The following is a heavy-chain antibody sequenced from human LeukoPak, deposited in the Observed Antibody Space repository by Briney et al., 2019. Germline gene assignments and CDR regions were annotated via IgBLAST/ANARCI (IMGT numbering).Heavy chain of an antibody. CDR3: ARVSGSGWPLGGFDY. V-gene: IGHV4-59*01. D-gene: IGHD6-19*01. Sequence: AETLCLTCTVSGGSISIYYWSWIRQPPGKGLEWIGYIYYSGSTNYNPSLKSRVTISVDTSKNQFSLKLSSVTAADTAVYYCARVSGSGWPLGGFDYWGQGTLVTVSS. CDR2: IYYSGST. CDR1: GGSISIYY. J-gene: IGHJ4*02.